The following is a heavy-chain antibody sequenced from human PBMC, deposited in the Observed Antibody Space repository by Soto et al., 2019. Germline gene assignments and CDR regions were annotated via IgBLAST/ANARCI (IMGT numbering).Heavy chain of an antibody. CDR1: GFTFSSYG. Sequence: QVQLVESGGGVVQPGRSLRLSCAASGFTFSSYGMHWVRQAPGKGLEWVAVIWYDGSNKYYADSVKGRFTISRDNSKNTLYLQMNSLRAEDTAEYYCARGGDGDYGVYDYWGQGTLVTVSS. V-gene: IGHV3-33*01. J-gene: IGHJ4*02. CDR2: IWYDGSNK. CDR3: ARGGDGDYGVYDY. D-gene: IGHD4-17*01.